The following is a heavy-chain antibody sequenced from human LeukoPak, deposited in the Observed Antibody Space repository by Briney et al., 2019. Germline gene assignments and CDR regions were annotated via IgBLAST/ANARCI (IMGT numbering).Heavy chain of an antibody. CDR1: GGSICSYY. J-gene: IGHJ6*02. CDR3: ARQPQRYYYYGMDV. V-gene: IGHV4-4*07. Sequence: SETLSLTCTVSGGSICSYYWSWIRQPAGKGVEWIGRIYTSGSTNYNPSLKSRVTMSVDTSKNQFSLKLSSVTAADTAVYYCARQPQRYYYYGMDVWGQGTTVTVSS. CDR2: IYTSGST.